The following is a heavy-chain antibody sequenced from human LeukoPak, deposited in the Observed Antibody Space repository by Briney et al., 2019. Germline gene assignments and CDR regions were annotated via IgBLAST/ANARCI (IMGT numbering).Heavy chain of an antibody. V-gene: IGHV4-30-2*01. J-gene: IGHJ6*03. CDR1: GGSITRGFSS. D-gene: IGHD1-7*01. CDR3: ARNGPGYNWNYGTYYYYYMDV. Sequence: SETLSLTCAVSGGSITRGFSSWNWIRQPPGKGLEWIGYIYHSGRPYYNPSLKSRVTISVDTSKNQFSLKLSSVTAADTAVYYCARNGPGYNWNYGTYYYYYMDVWGKGTTVTVSS. CDR2: IYHSGRP.